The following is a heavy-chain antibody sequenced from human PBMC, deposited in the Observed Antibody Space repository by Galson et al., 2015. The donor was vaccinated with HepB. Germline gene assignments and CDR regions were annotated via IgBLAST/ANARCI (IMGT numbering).Heavy chain of an antibody. CDR3: AYCPARYYDILAV. J-gene: IGHJ6*04. V-gene: IGHV3-66*01. Sequence: SLRLSCAASGFTVSRNYMTWVRQAPGKGLERVSIIYSGGRTYYADSVEGRFTISRDNSKNTLYPQMSSLRAEDTAVYYCAYCPARYYDILAVWGRGTTVTVSS. CDR1: GFTVSRNY. CDR2: IYSGGRT. D-gene: IGHD3-9*01.